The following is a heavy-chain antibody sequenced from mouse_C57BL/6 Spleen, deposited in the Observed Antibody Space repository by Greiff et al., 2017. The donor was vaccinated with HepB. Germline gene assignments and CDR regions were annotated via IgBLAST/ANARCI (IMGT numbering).Heavy chain of an antibody. Sequence: EVQLQQSGPELVKPGASVKISCKASGYTFTDYYMNWVKQSHGKSLEWIGDINPNNGGTSYNQKFKGKATLTVDKSSSTAYMELRSLTSEDSAVYYCARERRAPILRSLDYWGQGTTLTVSS. CDR1: GYTFTDYY. D-gene: IGHD1-1*01. V-gene: IGHV1-26*01. CDR3: ARERRAPILRSLDY. CDR2: INPNNGGT. J-gene: IGHJ2*01.